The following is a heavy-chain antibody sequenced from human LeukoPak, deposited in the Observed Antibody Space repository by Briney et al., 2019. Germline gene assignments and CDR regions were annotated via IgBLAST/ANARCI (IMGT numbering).Heavy chain of an antibody. CDR3: ARDIAPYCGGDCFSRFDP. CDR1: GYTLTELS. Sequence: ASVKVSCKVSGYTLTELSMHWVRQAPGKGLEWMGGFDPEDGETIYAQKFQGRVTITADESTSTAYMELSSLRSEDTAVYYCARDIAPYCGGDCFSRFDPWGQGTLVTVSS. J-gene: IGHJ5*02. D-gene: IGHD2-21*02. V-gene: IGHV1-24*01. CDR2: FDPEDGET.